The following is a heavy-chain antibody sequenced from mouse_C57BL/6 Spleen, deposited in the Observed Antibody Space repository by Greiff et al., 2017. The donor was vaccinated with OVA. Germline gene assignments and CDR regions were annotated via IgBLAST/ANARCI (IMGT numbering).Heavy chain of an antibody. Sequence: QVQLQQSGAELVMPGASVKLSCKASGYTFTSYWMHWVKQRPGQGLEWIGEIDPSDSYTNYNQKFKGKSTLTVDKSSSTAYMQLSSLTSEDSAVYYCARRLLMDFDYWGQGTTLTVSS. CDR3: ARRLLMDFDY. J-gene: IGHJ2*01. CDR2: IDPSDSYT. D-gene: IGHD2-1*01. CDR1: GYTFTSYW. V-gene: IGHV1-69*01.